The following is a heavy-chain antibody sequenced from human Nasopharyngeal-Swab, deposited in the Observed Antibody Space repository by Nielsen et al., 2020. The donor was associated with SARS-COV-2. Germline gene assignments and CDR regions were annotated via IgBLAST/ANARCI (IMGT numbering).Heavy chain of an antibody. CDR2: ISSSSSTI. D-gene: IGHD2-21*02. CDR3: ARGDSIWY. V-gene: IGHV3-48*04. CDR1: GFTFSSYS. J-gene: IGHJ4*02. Sequence: GESLKISCAASGFTFSSYSMNWVRQAPGKGLEWVSYISSSSSTIYYADSVKGRFTISRDNAKNSLYLQMNSLRAEDTAVYYCARGDSIWYWGQGTLVTVSS.